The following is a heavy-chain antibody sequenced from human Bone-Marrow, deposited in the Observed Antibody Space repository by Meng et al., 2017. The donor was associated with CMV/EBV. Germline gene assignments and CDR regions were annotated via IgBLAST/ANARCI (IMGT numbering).Heavy chain of an antibody. V-gene: IGHV1-2*02. CDR1: GYTFTAHY. CDR3: ARDNNWGPDY. CDR2: IHPNRGDT. J-gene: IGHJ4*02. Sequence: VSGKASGYTFTAHYFHWVRQAHGQGLEWMGWIHPNRGDTNYAQQFQGRVTLTRDTSINTGYMELTRLTSDDTAVYYCARDNNWGPDYWGQGTLVTVSS. D-gene: IGHD7-27*01.